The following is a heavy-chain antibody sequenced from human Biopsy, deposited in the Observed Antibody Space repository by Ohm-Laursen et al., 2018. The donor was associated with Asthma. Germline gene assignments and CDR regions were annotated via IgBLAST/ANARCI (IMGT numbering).Heavy chain of an antibody. Sequence: TLSLTCTVYGGYLTGHYWHWIRQPPGKGLEWIGEIDQSGYTNYNPSLKSRVPISADTSKNQFHLNLSSVTAADTAVYFCARAAITGIRGWFDPWGQGTQVTVSS. D-gene: IGHD1-20*01. CDR1: GGYLTGHY. V-gene: IGHV4-34*01. CDR3: ARAAITGIRGWFDP. J-gene: IGHJ5*02. CDR2: IDQSGYT.